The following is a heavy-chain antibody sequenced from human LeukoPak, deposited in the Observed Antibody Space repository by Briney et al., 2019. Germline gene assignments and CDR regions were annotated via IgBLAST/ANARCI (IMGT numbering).Heavy chain of an antibody. CDR3: ARDRLWSYGMDV. D-gene: IGHD3-10*01. V-gene: IGHV3-53*01. CDR2: IYSGGST. Sequence: GGSLRLSCAASGFTVSSNYMSWVRQAPGKGLEWVSVIYSGGSTYYADSVKGRFTISRDNSKNTLYLQMNSLRAEDTAVYYCARDRLWSYGMDVWGQGTTVTVSS. J-gene: IGHJ6*02. CDR1: GFTVSSNY.